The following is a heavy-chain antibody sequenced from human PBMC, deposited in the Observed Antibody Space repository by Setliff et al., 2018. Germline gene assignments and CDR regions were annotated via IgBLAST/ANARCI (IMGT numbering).Heavy chain of an antibody. J-gene: IGHJ6*03. CDR3: ARSRYTSRWYEMSAMDV. V-gene: IGHV4-59*01. CDR2: IYYSGNT. CDR1: GGSIRNYY. D-gene: IGHD6-13*01. Sequence: SETLSLTCTVSGGSIRNYYWSWIRQPPGKGLEWIGYIYYSGNTNYNPSLKSRVTISRDISKNTLYVQMNSLRPEDTAVYYCARSRYTSRWYEMSAMDVWGKGTTVTVSS.